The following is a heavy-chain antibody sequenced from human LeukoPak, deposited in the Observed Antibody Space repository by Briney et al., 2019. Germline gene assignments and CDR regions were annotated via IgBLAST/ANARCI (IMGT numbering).Heavy chain of an antibody. J-gene: IGHJ3*02. D-gene: IGHD2-15*01. V-gene: IGHV3-48*03. CDR3: ARAICSRGSCYSLVTFDM. Sequence: GGSLRLSCAASGFSFSAYEMVWVRQAPGMVLEWTSYITGSGNTKYYLDSVKGRFSISRDNAKNSMYLQMNSLRAEDTAIYYCARAICSRGSCYSLVTFDMWGQGAMVTVSS. CDR1: GFSFSAYE. CDR2: ITGSGNTK.